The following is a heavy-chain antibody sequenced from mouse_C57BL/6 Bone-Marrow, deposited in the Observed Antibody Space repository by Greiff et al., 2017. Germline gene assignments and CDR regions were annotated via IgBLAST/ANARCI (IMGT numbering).Heavy chain of an antibody. D-gene: IGHD1-1*01. CDR3: ARNCTGSVQWFGY. J-gene: IGHJ3*01. CDR1: GYSFTGYY. CDR2: INPSTGGT. V-gene: IGHV1-43*01. Sequence: VQLQQSGPELVKPGASVKISCKASGYSFTGYYMHWVKQSSEKSLEWIGEINPSTGGTSYNQKFKGKATLTVDKSSSTAYMQLRSLTSEDSAVYCCARNCTGSVQWFGYWGRGKLVLVSA.